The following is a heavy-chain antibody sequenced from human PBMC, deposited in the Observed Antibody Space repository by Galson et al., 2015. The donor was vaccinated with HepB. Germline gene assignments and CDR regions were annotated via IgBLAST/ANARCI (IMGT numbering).Heavy chain of an antibody. CDR2: INNSGST. CDR3: ARAFYYYYMDV. CDR1: GGSFSGYY. J-gene: IGHJ6*03. V-gene: IGHV4-34*01. Sequence: SETLSLTCAVYGGSFSGYYWSWIRQPPGKGLEWIGEINNSGSTNYNPSLKSRVTISVDTSKNQFSLKLSSVTAADTAVYYCARAFYYYYMDVWGKGTTVTVSS.